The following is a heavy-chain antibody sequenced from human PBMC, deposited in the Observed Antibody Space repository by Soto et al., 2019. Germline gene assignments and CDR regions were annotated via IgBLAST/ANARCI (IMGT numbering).Heavy chain of an antibody. V-gene: IGHV1-69*13. CDR3: ARVDVYYDILTGYDY. Sequence: GASVKVSCKASGGTFSSYAISWVRQAPGQGLEWMGGIIPIFGTANDAQKFQGRVTITADESTSTAYMELSSLRSEDTAVYYCARVDVYYDILTGYDYWGQGTLVTVSS. D-gene: IGHD3-9*01. CDR1: GGTFSSYA. J-gene: IGHJ4*02. CDR2: IIPIFGTA.